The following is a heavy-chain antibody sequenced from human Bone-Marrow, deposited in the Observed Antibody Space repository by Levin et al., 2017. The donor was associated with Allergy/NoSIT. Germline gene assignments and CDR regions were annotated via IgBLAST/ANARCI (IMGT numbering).Heavy chain of an antibody. J-gene: IGHJ4*02. V-gene: IGHV3-74*01. Sequence: GGSLRLSCAASGFTFSNYWMHWVRQVPGKGLMFVSTIKPDGTGANYADSVKGRFTISRDNNKNTSVLQMNNLRDEDTAVYYCPNGLTGEALWGRGTLVTVSS. CDR3: PNGLTGEAL. CDR2: IKPDGTGA. D-gene: IGHD7-27*01. CDR1: GFTFSNYW.